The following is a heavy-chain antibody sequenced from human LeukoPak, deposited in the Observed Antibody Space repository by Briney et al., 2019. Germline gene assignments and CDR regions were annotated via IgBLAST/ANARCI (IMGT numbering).Heavy chain of an antibody. Sequence: GGSLRLSCTASGFTFSDYAMSWVRQAPGEGLEWVSSISDNGGGTYYADSVKGRFTISRDNTKNTLNLQMNGLRDEDTAIYYCARDSSHYLGSSDYWGQGALVTVSS. V-gene: IGHV3-23*01. CDR2: ISDNGGGT. CDR3: ARDSSHYLGSSDY. D-gene: IGHD6-6*01. CDR1: GFTFSDYA. J-gene: IGHJ4*02.